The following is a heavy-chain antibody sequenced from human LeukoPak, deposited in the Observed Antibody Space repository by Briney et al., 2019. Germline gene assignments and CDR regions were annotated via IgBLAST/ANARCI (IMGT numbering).Heavy chain of an antibody. J-gene: IGHJ4*02. D-gene: IGHD5-18*01. CDR1: GFTFSSYS. V-gene: IGHV3-21*01. Sequence: GGSLRLSCAASGFTFSSYSMNWVRQAPGKGLEWVTFISSSSNYIYYADSVKGRFTISRDNAKNSLYLQMNSLRAEDTAVYHCARSRGYSYGYGDDYWGQGTLVTVSS. CDR2: ISSSSNYI. CDR3: ARSRGYSYGYGDDY.